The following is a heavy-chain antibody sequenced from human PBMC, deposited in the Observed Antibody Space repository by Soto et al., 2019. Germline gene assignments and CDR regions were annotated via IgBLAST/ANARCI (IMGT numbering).Heavy chain of an antibody. J-gene: IGHJ5*02. CDR2: ISYSGTT. CDR1: SGSISSSSYY. Sequence: QLQLQESGPGLVKPSETLSLTCTVSSGSISSSSYYWGWIRQSPGKGLEWIGTISYSGTTYYNPSTKSRVTLSVDTAKTQFSLNLSSVTAADTAVYYCARRRGGVVATENWFDPWGQGTLVTVSS. CDR3: ARRRGGVVATENWFDP. V-gene: IGHV4-39*01. D-gene: IGHD5-12*01.